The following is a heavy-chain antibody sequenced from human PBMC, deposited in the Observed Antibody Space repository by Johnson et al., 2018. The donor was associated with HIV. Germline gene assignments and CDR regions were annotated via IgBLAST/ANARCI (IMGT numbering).Heavy chain of an antibody. D-gene: IGHD1-26*01. J-gene: IGHJ3*02. Sequence: EVLLVESGGGLVQPGGSLRLSCAASGFTFSSYWMSWVRQAPGKGLEWVAYIKQDASEKYYVDSVTGRFTISRDNAKNSLYLQMNSLSAEDTAVYHCAREGAWEVRPGAFDIWGQGTTVTVSS. V-gene: IGHV3-7*01. CDR2: IKQDASEK. CDR3: AREGAWEVRPGAFDI. CDR1: GFTFSSYW.